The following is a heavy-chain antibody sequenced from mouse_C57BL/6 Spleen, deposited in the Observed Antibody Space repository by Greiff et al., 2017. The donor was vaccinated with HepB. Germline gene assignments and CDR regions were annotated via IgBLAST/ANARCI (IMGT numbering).Heavy chain of an antibody. CDR2: ISDGGSYT. V-gene: IGHV5-4*01. CDR1: GFTFSSYA. Sequence: DVQLVESGGGLVKPGGSLKLSCAASGFTFSSYAMSWVRQTPEKRLEWVATISDGGSYTYYPDNVKGRFTISRDNAKNNLYLQMSHLKSEDKALYYCARDEDYYGSSPFAYWGQRTLVTVSA. CDR3: ARDEDYYGSSPFAY. J-gene: IGHJ3*01. D-gene: IGHD1-1*01.